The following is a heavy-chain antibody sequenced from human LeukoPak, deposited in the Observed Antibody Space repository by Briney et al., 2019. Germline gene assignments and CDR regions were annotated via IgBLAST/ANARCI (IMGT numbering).Heavy chain of an antibody. CDR3: ARVEVVPTYFDL. Sequence: GGSLRLPCAACGFTFRHYRIQWGRQVPGKGLVWLPRINTDGSHTNYADSVKDRFTMSRDNAKNTVHLQMNSLTAEDTVVYSCARVEVVPTYFDLWGQGTLVTVSS. CDR1: GFTFRHYR. V-gene: IGHV3-74*01. D-gene: IGHD1-26*01. J-gene: IGHJ4*02. CDR2: INTDGSHT.